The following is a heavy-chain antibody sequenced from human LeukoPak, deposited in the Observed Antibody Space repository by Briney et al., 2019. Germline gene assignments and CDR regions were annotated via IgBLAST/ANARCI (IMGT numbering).Heavy chain of an antibody. CDR3: ARDVQGWELSDYYYGMDV. D-gene: IGHD1-26*01. CDR2: IYSGGST. CDR1: GFTVSSNY. V-gene: IGHV3-66*01. J-gene: IGHJ6*02. Sequence: GGSLRLSCAASGFTVSSNYMSWVRQAPGKGLEWVSVIYSGGSTYYADSVKGRFTISRDNSKNTLYLQMNSLRAEDTAVYYCARDVQGWELSDYYYGMDVWGQGTTVTVSS.